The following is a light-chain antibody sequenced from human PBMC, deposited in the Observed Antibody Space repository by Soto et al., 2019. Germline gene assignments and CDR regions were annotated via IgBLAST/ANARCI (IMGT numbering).Light chain of an antibody. CDR3: CSYACYGIFV. CDR1: SSDVGSYNL. CDR2: EVS. V-gene: IGLV2-23*02. Sequence: QSALTQPASVSGSPGQSITISCTGTSSDVGSYNLVSWYQQYPGKAPKLMIYEVSKRPSGVSNRFSGSKSGNTASLTISGLQAEDEADYYCCSYACYGIFVFGGGTKLTVL. J-gene: IGLJ2*01.